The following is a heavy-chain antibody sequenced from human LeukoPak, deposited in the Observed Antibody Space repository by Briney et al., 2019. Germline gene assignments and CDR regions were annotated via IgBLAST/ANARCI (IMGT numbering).Heavy chain of an antibody. Sequence: PSETLSLTCTVCGGSFSGYYWSWIRQPPGKGLEWIGEINHSGSTSYNPSLKSRVTISVDTSKNQFSLKLSSVTAADTAVYYCARGLWFGSRGMDVWGQGTTVTVSS. D-gene: IGHD3-10*01. CDR3: ARGLWFGSRGMDV. J-gene: IGHJ6*02. CDR1: GGSFSGYY. CDR2: INHSGST. V-gene: IGHV4-34*01.